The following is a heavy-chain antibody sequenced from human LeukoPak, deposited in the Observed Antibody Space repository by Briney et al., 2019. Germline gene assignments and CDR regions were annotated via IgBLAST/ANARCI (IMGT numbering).Heavy chain of an antibody. CDR2: TSRSGSST. J-gene: IGHJ2*01. V-gene: IGHV3-23*01. CDR3: AKGGDILTGYYLYWYFDL. D-gene: IGHD3-9*01. Sequence: TRGSLRLSCAASGFTFSAYAMSWVRQAPGKGLEWVSATSRSGSSTDYADSVKGRFTISRDNSKNTLYLQMNSLRPEDTAVYYCAKGGDILTGYYLYWYFDLWGRGTLVTVSS. CDR1: GFTFSAYA.